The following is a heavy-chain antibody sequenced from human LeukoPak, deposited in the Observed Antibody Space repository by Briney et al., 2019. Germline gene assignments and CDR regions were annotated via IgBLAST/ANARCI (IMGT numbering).Heavy chain of an antibody. D-gene: IGHD6-19*01. J-gene: IGHJ4*02. CDR2: IYYSGST. Sequence: SETLSLTCTVSGGSNSNYYWSWIRQPPGKGLEWIGYIYYSGSTNYNPSLKSRVTISVDTSKTQFSLRLSSVTAADTAVYYCARGSSSGRPDYWGQGTLVTVSS. CDR1: GGSNSNYY. CDR3: ARGSSSGRPDY. V-gene: IGHV4-59*01.